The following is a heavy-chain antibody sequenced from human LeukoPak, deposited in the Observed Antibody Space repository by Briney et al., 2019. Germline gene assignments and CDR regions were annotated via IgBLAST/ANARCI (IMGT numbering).Heavy chain of an antibody. D-gene: IGHD4-17*01. Sequence: PSETLSLTCTVSGGSISNNYLWRWVRQFPGKGLEYIGEIYRTGRTNYNPSLKSRVTISIDKSENQFSLNLRSVTAADTAVYYCGRHDYGDSSAAFDIWGQGTMVTVSS. J-gene: IGHJ3*02. V-gene: IGHV4-4*02. CDR1: GGSISNNYL. CDR3: GRHDYGDSSAAFDI. CDR2: IYRTGRT.